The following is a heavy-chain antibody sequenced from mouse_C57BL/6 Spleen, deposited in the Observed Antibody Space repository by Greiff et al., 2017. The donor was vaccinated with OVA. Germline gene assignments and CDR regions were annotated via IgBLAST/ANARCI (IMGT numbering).Heavy chain of an antibody. J-gene: IGHJ4*01. CDR3: ARGIYYYGSSYGAMDY. Sequence: EVQLVESEGGLVQPGSSMKLSCTASGFTFSDYYMAWVRQVPEKGLEWVANINYDGGSTYYLDSLKSRFIISRDNAKNILYLQMSSLKSEDTATYYCARGIYYYGSSYGAMDYWGQGTSVTVSS. CDR2: INYDGGST. V-gene: IGHV5-16*01. CDR1: GFTFSDYY. D-gene: IGHD1-1*01.